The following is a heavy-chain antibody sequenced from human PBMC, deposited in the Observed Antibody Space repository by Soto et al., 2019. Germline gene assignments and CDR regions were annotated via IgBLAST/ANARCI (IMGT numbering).Heavy chain of an antibody. D-gene: IGHD2-8*01. J-gene: IGHJ4*02. CDR1: GGTFRNYP. V-gene: IGHV1-69*02. CDR2: IFPLTDIP. CDR3: ARGPLGVLNYFES. Sequence: QVQLVQSGTEVKKPGSSVKVSCKASGGTFRNYPINWVRQAPGQGLEWMGSIFPLTDIPDYAQNFQARLTISTDKSTSTDYMELSSLTSDETAMYFCARGPLGVLNYFESWGQGTLVTVSS.